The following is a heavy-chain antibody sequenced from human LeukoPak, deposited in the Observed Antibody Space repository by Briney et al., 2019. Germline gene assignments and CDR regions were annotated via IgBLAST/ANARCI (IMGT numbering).Heavy chain of an antibody. CDR3: AKDQKFRKDIDY. V-gene: IGHV3-30*18. CDR2: ISYDGSNK. J-gene: IGHJ4*02. Sequence: QSGGSLRLSCAASGFTFNDYGMHWVRQAPGKGLDWVAVISYDGSNKYYADSVKGRFTISRDNSSTLYLQMNSLRVEDTAVYYCAKDQKFRKDIDYWGQGTLVTVS. CDR1: GFTFNDYG.